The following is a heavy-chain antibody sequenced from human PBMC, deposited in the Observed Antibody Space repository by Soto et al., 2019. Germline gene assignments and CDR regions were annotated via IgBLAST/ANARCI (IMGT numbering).Heavy chain of an antibody. CDR1: GFTFSSYA. Sequence: EVQLLESGGGLVQPGGSLRLSCAASGFTFSSYAMSWVRQAPGKGLEWVSAISGSGGSTDYADSVKGRFTISRYNSKNTLYLQMNILRAEDTAVYYCAKWIAAPSYFDYWGQGTLVTVSS. CDR3: AKWIAAPSYFDY. V-gene: IGHV3-23*01. J-gene: IGHJ4*03. CDR2: ISGSGGST. D-gene: IGHD6-13*01.